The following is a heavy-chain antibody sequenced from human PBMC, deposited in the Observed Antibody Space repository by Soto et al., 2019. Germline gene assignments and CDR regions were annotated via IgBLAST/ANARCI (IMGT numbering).Heavy chain of an antibody. CDR1: GGSISSSSYY. CDR3: ARDHFTMVRGVRYYYYYYGMDI. J-gene: IGHJ6*02. Sequence: SETLSLTCTVSGGSISSSSYYWGWIRQPPGKGLEWIGSIYYSGSTYYNPSLKSRVTISVDTSKNQFSLKLSSVTAADTAVYYCARDHFTMVRGVRYYYYYYGMDIWGQGTTVTVSS. CDR2: IYYSGST. D-gene: IGHD3-10*01. V-gene: IGHV4-39*02.